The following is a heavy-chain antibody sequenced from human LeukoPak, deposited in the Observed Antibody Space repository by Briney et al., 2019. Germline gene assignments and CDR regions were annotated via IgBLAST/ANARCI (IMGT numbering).Heavy chain of an antibody. D-gene: IGHD6-19*01. Sequence: SETLSLTCAVYGGSFSGYYWSWIRQPPGKGLEWIGEINHSGSTNYNPSLKSRVTISVDTSKNQFSLKLSSVTGAVTAVYYCARAWLVLFDYWGQGTLVTVSS. V-gene: IGHV4-34*01. J-gene: IGHJ4*02. CDR2: INHSGST. CDR3: ARAWLVLFDY. CDR1: GGSFSGYY.